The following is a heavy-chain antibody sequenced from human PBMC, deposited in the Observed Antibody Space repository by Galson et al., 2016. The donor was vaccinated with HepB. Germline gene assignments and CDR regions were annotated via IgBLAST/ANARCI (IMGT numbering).Heavy chain of an antibody. D-gene: IGHD1-26*01. Sequence: SLRLSCAASGFTFSNYGMTWVRQAPGKGLEDISSISMSGNSRDYAESVKGRFTISRDNSKNTLSLQMNSLTADDTAIYYCVQGSTAPAVWGKGTTVTVSS. CDR2: ISMSGNSR. V-gene: IGHV3-23*01. CDR1: GFTFSNYG. CDR3: VQGSTAPAV. J-gene: IGHJ6*04.